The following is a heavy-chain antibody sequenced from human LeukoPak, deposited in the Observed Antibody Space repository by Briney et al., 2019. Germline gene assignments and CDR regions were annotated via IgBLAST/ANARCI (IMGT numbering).Heavy chain of an antibody. V-gene: IGHV4-39*01. Sequence: SETLSLTCTVSGGSISSYYWGWIRQPPGKGLEWIGSIYYSGSTYYNPSLKSRVTISVDTSKNQFSLKLSSVTAADTAVYYCARGDCSGGSCYLSLTTIDYWGQGTLVTVSS. CDR2: IYYSGST. J-gene: IGHJ4*02. CDR3: ARGDCSGGSCYLSLTTIDY. CDR1: GGSISSYY. D-gene: IGHD2-15*01.